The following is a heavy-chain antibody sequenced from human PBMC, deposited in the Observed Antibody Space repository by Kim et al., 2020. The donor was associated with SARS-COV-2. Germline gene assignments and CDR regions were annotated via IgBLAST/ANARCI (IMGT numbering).Heavy chain of an antibody. Sequence: GGSLRLSCAASGFTLRSYTMSWLRQAPGKGLEWVSSIGGSSGDTHYTDSVKGRFTISRDNSKNTLYLQMNSLRADDAALYFCAKPPRSTSGVAYWGQGALVDVSS. J-gene: IGHJ4*02. CDR2: IGGSSGDT. CDR3: AKPPRSTSGVAY. V-gene: IGHV3-23*01. CDR1: GFTLRSYT. D-gene: IGHD6-19*01.